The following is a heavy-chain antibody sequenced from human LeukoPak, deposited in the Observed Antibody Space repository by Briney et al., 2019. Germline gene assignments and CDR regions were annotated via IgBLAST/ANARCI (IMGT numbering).Heavy chain of an antibody. D-gene: IGHD3-10*01. J-gene: IGHJ4*02. CDR1: GGTFSSYA. CDR2: IIPIFGTA. CDR3: ARDDNYGSGQPDD. Sequence: SVKVSCKASGGTFSSYAISWVRQAPGQGLEWMGGIIPIFGTANYAQKFQGRVTMTTDTSTSTVYMELRSLRSDDTAVYYCARDDNYGSGQPDDWGQGTLVTVSS. V-gene: IGHV1-69*05.